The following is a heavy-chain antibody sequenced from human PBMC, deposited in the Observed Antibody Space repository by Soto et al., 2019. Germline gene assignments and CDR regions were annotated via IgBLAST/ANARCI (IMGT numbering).Heavy chain of an antibody. J-gene: IGHJ3*02. Sequence: GGSLRLSCAASGFPFSFYGFHWVRQSPGKGLEWLGVIVSDGSAIYHADSLEGRFFISRDNSKDILYLQMNSLRVEDTAVYYCARDDAFDNENGFDMWGQGTMVTVSS. CDR2: IVSDGSAI. D-gene: IGHD3-3*02. CDR1: GFPFSFYG. V-gene: IGHV3-33*01. CDR3: ARDDAFDNENGFDM.